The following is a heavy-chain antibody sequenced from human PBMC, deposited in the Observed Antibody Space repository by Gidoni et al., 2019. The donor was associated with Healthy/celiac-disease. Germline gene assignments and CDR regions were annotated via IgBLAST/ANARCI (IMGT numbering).Heavy chain of an antibody. CDR3: ARDTYYYGSGSRYGMDV. CDR2: IYHSGST. V-gene: IGHV4-4*02. Sequence: QVQLHESGPGLVKPSGTLSLTCAVSGGSISSSNWWSWVRQPPGKGLEWIGEIYHSGSTNYNPSLKSRVTISVDKSKNQFSLKLSSVTAADTAVYYCARDTYYYGSGSRYGMDVWGQGTTVTVSS. CDR1: GGSISSSNW. J-gene: IGHJ6*02. D-gene: IGHD3-10*01.